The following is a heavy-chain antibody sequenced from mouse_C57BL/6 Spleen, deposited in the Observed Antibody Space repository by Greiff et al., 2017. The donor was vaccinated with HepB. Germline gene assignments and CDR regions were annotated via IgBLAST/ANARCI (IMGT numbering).Heavy chain of an antibody. CDR2: INPNYGTT. D-gene: IGHD2-3*01. V-gene: IGHV1-39*01. Sequence: EVQLQQSGPELVKPGASVKISCKASGYSFTDYNVNWVKQRNGKSLEWIGVINPNYGTTSYNQKFNGKATLTVDQSSSTAYMQLNSLTSEDSAVYYCAGGNGYYPAWFAYWGQGTLVTVSA. CDR3: AGGNGYYPAWFAY. J-gene: IGHJ3*01. CDR1: GYSFTDYN.